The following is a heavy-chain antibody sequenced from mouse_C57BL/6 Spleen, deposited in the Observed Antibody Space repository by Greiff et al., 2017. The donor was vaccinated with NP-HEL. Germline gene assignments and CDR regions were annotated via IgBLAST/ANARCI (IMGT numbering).Heavy chain of an antibody. V-gene: IGHV3-6*01. CDR2: ISYDGSN. Sequence: ESGPGLVKPSQSLSLTCSVTGYSITSGYYWNWIRQFPGNKLEWMGYISYDGSNNYNPSLKNRISITRDTSKNQFFLKLNSVTTEDTATYYCARDLAYWYFDVWGTGTTVTVSS. CDR3: ARDLAYWYFDV. J-gene: IGHJ1*03. CDR1: GYSITSGYY.